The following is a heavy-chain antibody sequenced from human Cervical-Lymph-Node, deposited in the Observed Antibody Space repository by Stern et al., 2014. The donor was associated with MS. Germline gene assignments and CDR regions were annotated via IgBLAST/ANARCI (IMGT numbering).Heavy chain of an antibody. CDR3: AKDTSPREYFYYGMDV. Sequence: VQLVQSGGGVVQPGRSLRLSCAASGFTFSSYGLHWVRQATGKGLEWVAVISYDGSNKDYGYSVKGRFTISRDNSKNTVYLQINSLRAEDTAVYYCAKDTSPREYFYYGMDVWGQGTTVTVSS. D-gene: IGHD3-16*01. CDR2: ISYDGSNK. CDR1: GFTFSSYG. V-gene: IGHV3-30*18. J-gene: IGHJ6*02.